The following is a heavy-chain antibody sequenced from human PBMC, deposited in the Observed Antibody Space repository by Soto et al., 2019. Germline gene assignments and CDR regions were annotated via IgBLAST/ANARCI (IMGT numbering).Heavy chain of an antibody. J-gene: IGHJ6*02. CDR1: GGTFSSYA. V-gene: IGHV1-69*13. D-gene: IGHD3-10*01. CDR2: IIPIFGTA. Sequence: GASVKVSCKASGGTFSSYAISWVRQAPGQGLEWMGGIIPIFGTASYAQKFQGRVTITADESTSTAYMELSSLRSEDTAVYYCARGADSGSYHYYYYGMDVWGQGTTVTVSS. CDR3: ARGADSGSYHYYYYGMDV.